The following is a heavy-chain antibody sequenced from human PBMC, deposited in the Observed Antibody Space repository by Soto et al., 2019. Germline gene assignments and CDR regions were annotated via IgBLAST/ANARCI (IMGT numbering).Heavy chain of an antibody. D-gene: IGHD3-3*01. CDR3: ARQSYYDFLIGTSWDFYYYFMDV. CDR1: GGSMSNYF. CDR2: VYYSGTT. J-gene: IGHJ6*03. Sequence: SETLSLTCTVSGGSMSNYFWSWIRQPPGQGLEWIGYVYYSGTTTYNPSLKSRVTISVDTSKNQFSLKMSSVTAADTAVYYCARQSYYDFLIGTSWDFYYYFMDVWGKGTTVTVSS. V-gene: IGHV4-59*08.